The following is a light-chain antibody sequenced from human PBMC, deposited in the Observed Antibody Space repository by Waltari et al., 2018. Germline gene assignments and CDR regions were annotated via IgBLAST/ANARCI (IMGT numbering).Light chain of an antibody. V-gene: IGLV2-14*03. Sequence: QSALTQPASVSGSPGQSITIPCTGTSSDVGAYNYVSWYQQHPGKAPKSMIYDVSNRPSGVSNRFSGSKSGNTASLTISGLQAEDEADYYCSSSTSSNTLAFGGGTKLTVL. CDR1: SSDVGAYNY. CDR2: DVS. J-gene: IGLJ2*01. CDR3: SSSTSSNTLA.